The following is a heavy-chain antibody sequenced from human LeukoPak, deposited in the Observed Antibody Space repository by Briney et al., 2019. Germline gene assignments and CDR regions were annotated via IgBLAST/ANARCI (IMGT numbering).Heavy chain of an antibody. CDR3: ARRAWGARRGLSFDY. D-gene: IGHD1-26*01. Sequence: ASVKVCCKASGYTFTSYYMHWVRQAPGQGLEWMGIINPSGGSTSYAQKFQGRVTMTRDTSTSTVYMELSSLRSEDTAVYYCARRAWGARRGLSFDYWGQGTLVTVSS. J-gene: IGHJ4*02. CDR1: GYTFTSYY. CDR2: INPSGGST. V-gene: IGHV1-46*01.